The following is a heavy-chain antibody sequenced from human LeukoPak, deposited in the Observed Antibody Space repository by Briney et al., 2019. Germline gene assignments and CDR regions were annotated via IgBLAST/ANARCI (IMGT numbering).Heavy chain of an antibody. J-gene: IGHJ4*02. Sequence: GASXKVSCKASGYTLTGYYIHWVRQAPGQGLEWMGWINPNSGVTNYAQKFQGRVTLTRDTPISTAYMEMSRLRSDDTAVYYCARAHMTTVTLGDYWGQGTLVTVSS. CDR2: INPNSGVT. D-gene: IGHD4-11*01. CDR1: GYTLTGYY. CDR3: ARAHMTTVTLGDY. V-gene: IGHV1-2*02.